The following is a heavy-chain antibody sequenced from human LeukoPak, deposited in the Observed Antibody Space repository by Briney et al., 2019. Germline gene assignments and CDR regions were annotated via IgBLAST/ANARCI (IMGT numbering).Heavy chain of an antibody. V-gene: IGHV3-74*01. CDR1: GFTFNSYW. CDR3: ARDYIVSARGRAFDI. CDR2: INSDGSST. Sequence: AGGSLRLSCAASGFTFNSYWMHWVRQAPGKGLVWVSHINSDGSSTAYADSVKGRFTISRDNAKNTLYLQMNSLRAEDTAVYYCARDYIVSARGRAFDIWGQGTMFTVSS. D-gene: IGHD3-16*02. J-gene: IGHJ3*02.